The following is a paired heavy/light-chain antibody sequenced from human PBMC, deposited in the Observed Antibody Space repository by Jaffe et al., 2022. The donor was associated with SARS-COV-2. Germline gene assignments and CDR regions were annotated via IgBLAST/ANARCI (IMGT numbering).Heavy chain of an antibody. D-gene: IGHD2-15*01. Sequence: EVQLVESGGALVQPGGSLRLSCVASGFTFTDYWMLWVRQAPGKGLEWVANIKQDGSEKHFLDSVRGRFTISRDNAKNSVYLQMNSLRAEDTAVYYCARDLDRRDSGRTFDALDIWGQGTVVTVSS. CDR1: GFTFTDYW. V-gene: IGHV3-7*01. J-gene: IGHJ3*02. CDR3: ARDLDRRDSGRTFDALDI. CDR2: IKQDGSEK.
Light chain of an antibody. J-gene: IGKJ1*01. CDR3: LQDYSYPRT. CDR2: GAS. Sequence: AIQMTQSPSSLSASVGDRVTITCRASQGIRNDLGWYQQKPGKAPKLLMYGASILESGVPSRFSGSGSGTDFTLTISSLQPEDLATYYCLQDYSYPRTFGQGTKVEIK. CDR1: QGIRND. V-gene: IGKV1-6*01.